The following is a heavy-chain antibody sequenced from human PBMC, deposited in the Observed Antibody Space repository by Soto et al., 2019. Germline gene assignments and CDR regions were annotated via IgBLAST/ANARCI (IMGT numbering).Heavy chain of an antibody. Sequence: LGESLKISCKGSGYSFTSYWIGWVRQMPGKGLEWMGIIYPGDSDTRYSPSFQGQVTISADKSISTAYLQWSSLKASETAMYYCARHPRDVAAAGTGYYYGMDVWGQGTTVTVSS. D-gene: IGHD6-13*01. CDR1: GYSFTSYW. CDR2: IYPGDSDT. J-gene: IGHJ6*02. V-gene: IGHV5-51*01. CDR3: ARHPRDVAAAGTGYYYGMDV.